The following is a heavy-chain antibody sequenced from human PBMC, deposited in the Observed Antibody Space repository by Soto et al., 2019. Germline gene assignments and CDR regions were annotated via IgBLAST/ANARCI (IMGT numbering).Heavy chain of an antibody. Sequence: QVQLVESGGGVVQPGRSLRLSCAASGFTFSSYGMPWVRQAPGKGLEWVAVISYDGSNKYYADSVKGRFTISRDNSKNTLYLQMNSLRAEDTAVYYCAKDRGTTYSYYYYGMDVWGQGTTVTVSS. CDR3: AKDRGTTYSYYYYGMDV. V-gene: IGHV3-30*18. D-gene: IGHD1-7*01. CDR1: GFTFSSYG. J-gene: IGHJ6*02. CDR2: ISYDGSNK.